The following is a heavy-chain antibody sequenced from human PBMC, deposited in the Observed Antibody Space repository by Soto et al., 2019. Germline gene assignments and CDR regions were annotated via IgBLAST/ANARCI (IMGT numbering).Heavy chain of an antibody. D-gene: IGHD6-19*01. CDR2: IYYSGST. CDR1: GGSISSYY. J-gene: IGHJ4*02. Sequence: SETLSLTCTVSGGSISSYYWSWIRQPPGKGLEWIGYIYYSGSTNYNPSLKSRVTISVDTSKNQFSLKLSSVTAADTAVYYCARVANPGYSSGWPFYYFDYWGQGTLVTVSS. V-gene: IGHV4-59*01. CDR3: ARVANPGYSSGWPFYYFDY.